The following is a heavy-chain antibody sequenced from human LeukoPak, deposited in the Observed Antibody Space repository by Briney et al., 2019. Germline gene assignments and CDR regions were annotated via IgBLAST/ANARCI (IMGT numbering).Heavy chain of an antibody. D-gene: IGHD3-10*01. CDR2: IKSKTDGGTT. J-gene: IGHJ4*02. CDR3: TTVLLWFGEFNGFDY. V-gene: IGHV3-15*01. CDR1: GYSISSGYY. Sequence: SSETLSLTCTVSGYSISSGYYWGWIRQPPGKGLEWVGRIKSKTDGGTTDYAEPVKGRFTISRDDSKKTLYLQMNSLKTEDTAVYYCTTVLLWFGEFNGFDYWGQGTLVTVSS.